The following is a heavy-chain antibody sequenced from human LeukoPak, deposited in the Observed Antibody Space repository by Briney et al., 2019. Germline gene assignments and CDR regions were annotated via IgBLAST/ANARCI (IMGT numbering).Heavy chain of an antibody. Sequence: ASVKVSCKASGYTXTSYGISRVRQAPGQGLEWMEWISAYNGDTNYAQKLQDRVTMSTDTSTRTAYMELRSLRSDDTAVYYCASNTGSDSSGYAYWGQGTLVTVSS. D-gene: IGHD3-22*01. V-gene: IGHV1-18*01. J-gene: IGHJ4*02. CDR1: GYTXTSYG. CDR2: ISAYNGDT. CDR3: ASNTGSDSSGYAY.